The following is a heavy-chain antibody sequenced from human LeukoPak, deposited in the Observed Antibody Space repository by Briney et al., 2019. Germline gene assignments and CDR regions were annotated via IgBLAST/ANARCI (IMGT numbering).Heavy chain of an antibody. J-gene: IGHJ4*02. CDR2: ISISSSYI. CDR1: GFTFSSYS. D-gene: IGHD5-12*01. Sequence: GGSLRLSCAASGFTFSSYSMNWVRQAPGKGLEWVSSISISSSYIYYADSVKGRFTISRVNAKNSLYLQMNSLRAEDTAVYYCAKALYSGYALSALGDYRGQGALVTVSS. V-gene: IGHV3-21*01. CDR3: AKALYSGYALSALGDY.